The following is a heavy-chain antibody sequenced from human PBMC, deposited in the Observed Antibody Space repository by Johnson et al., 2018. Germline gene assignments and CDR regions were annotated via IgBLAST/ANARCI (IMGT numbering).Heavy chain of an antibody. Sequence: QVQLQESGPGLVKPSETLSLTCTVSGGSISGYYWSWIRQPPGKPPEWLGYVYDSGITHYKPSLRSRLTILVDTSKSQFSLKLTSVTAADTAGYYCARDGGRDGDEGHGYMDVWGKGTTVTVSS. CDR2: VYDSGIT. D-gene: IGHD4-17*01. J-gene: IGHJ6*03. CDR1: GGSISGYY. V-gene: IGHV4-59*01. CDR3: ARDGGRDGDEGHGYMDV.